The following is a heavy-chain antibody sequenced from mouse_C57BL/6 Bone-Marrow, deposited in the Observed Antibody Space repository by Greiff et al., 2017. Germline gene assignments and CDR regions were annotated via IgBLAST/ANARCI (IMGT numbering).Heavy chain of an antibody. D-gene: IGHD1-1*01. Sequence: QVQLQQPGAELVMPGASVKLSCKASGYTFTSYWMHWVKQRPGQGLEWIGEIDPSDSYTNYNQKFKGKSTLTVDQSSSTAYMQLSSLTSEDSAVYYCARAYYGKGFDYWGQGTTLTVSS. CDR3: ARAYYGKGFDY. CDR2: IDPSDSYT. CDR1: GYTFTSYW. V-gene: IGHV1-69*01. J-gene: IGHJ2*01.